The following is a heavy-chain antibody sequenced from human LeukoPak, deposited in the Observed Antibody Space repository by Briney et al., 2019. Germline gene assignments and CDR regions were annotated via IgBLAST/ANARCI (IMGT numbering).Heavy chain of an antibody. D-gene: IGHD3-10*01. Sequence: SETLSLTCTVSGASISSYYWSWIRQPPGKGLEWIGYIYCNGSTNKNPSLKSRVTISADTSKNQFSLKVNSVTAADTAVYYCARVGLLDGILDVWDKGTTVTVSS. CDR3: ARVGLLDGILDV. CDR2: IYCNGST. CDR1: GASISSYY. V-gene: IGHV4-59*01. J-gene: IGHJ6*04.